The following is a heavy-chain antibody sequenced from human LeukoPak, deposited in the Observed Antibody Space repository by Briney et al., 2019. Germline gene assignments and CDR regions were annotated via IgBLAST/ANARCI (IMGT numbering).Heavy chain of an antibody. J-gene: IGHJ3*02. D-gene: IGHD6-13*01. CDR3: ATGSSSWENAFHI. CDR1: GFTFSSYS. V-gene: IGHV3-21*01. Sequence: PGGSLRLSCAASGFTFSSYSMNWVRQAPGKGLEWVSSHTTSSSLIHYADSVKGRFTISRDNAKSSLYLQMDSLRAEDTAVYYCATGSSSWENAFHIWGQGTMVTVSS. CDR2: HTTSSSLI.